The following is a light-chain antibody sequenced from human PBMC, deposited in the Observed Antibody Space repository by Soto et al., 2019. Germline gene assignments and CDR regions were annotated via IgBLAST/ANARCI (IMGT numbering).Light chain of an antibody. CDR2: KAS. CDR1: QSISSW. J-gene: IGKJ1*01. CDR3: QLNNCYPWT. Sequence: DIQMTQSPSTLSASVGDRVSITCRASQSISSWLAWYQQKPGKAPKHLIYKASNLGSGVTSRFTWSASRTESTITISTLQPFDFTTNYCQLNNCYPWTFGPGTKVEIK. V-gene: IGKV1-5*03.